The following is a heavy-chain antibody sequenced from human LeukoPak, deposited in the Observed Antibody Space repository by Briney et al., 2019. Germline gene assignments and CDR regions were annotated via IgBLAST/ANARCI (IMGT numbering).Heavy chain of an antibody. V-gene: IGHV4-59*08. CDR1: GGSLSSYY. J-gene: IGHJ4*02. D-gene: IGHD2-2*01. CDR3: ARHVGGAYQFDY. CDR2: IYYSGST. Sequence: SETLSLTCTVSGGSLSSYYWSWLRQPPGKGLEWIGYIYYSGSTNYNPSLKSRVTISVDTSKNQFSLKLGSVTAADTAVYYCARHVGGAYQFDYWGQGTLVTVSS.